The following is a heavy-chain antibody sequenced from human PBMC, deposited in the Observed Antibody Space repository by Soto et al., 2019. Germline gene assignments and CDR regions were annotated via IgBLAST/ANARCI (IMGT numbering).Heavy chain of an antibody. D-gene: IGHD4-17*01. CDR2: ISSSSNYI. Sequence: PGGSLRLSCAASGFTFSSYTMNWVRQAPGKGLEWVSSISSSSNYILYSDSVMGRFSTSRDNAKNSLYLQMDSLRAEDTAVYYCAKHDYGDSRALYYSLDVWGQGTTVTVSS. CDR1: GFTFSSYT. V-gene: IGHV3-21*01. CDR3: AKHDYGDSRALYYSLDV. J-gene: IGHJ6*02.